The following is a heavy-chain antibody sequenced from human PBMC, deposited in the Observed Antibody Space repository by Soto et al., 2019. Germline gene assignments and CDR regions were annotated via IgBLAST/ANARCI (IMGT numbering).Heavy chain of an antibody. CDR2: IYYSGST. Sequence: SETLSLTCTVSGGSISSGSYFWGWIRQPPGKGLEWIGSIYYSGSTSYNPSLSSRVTMSVDTSKNQFSLKLSSVSAADTAVYYCARHTGYSSGKRWFDPWGQGTLVTVSS. CDR3: ARHTGYSSGKRWFDP. CDR1: GGSISSGSYF. V-gene: IGHV4-39*01. D-gene: IGHD6-19*01. J-gene: IGHJ5*02.